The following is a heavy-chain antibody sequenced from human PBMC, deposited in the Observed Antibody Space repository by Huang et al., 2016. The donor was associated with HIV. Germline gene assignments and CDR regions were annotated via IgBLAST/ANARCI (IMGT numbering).Heavy chain of an antibody. CDR1: GYTFTNYD. CDR2: MNPKSGNV. Sequence: QIQLAQSGAEVKKPGASVKVSCTASGYTFTNYDINWVRQASGQGREGRGWMNPKSGNVGYTKKFQGRVAILRNSSINTSYVEVTSLTSEDTAVYYCARGFGINYNHEAFDVWGQGTMVTVSS. V-gene: IGHV1-8*01. CDR3: ARGFGINYNHEAFDV. J-gene: IGHJ3*01. D-gene: IGHD3-10*01.